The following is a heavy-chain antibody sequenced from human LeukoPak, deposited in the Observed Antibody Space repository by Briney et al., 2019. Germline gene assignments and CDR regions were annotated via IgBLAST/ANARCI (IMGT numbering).Heavy chain of an antibody. CDR1: GFTFENYA. Sequence: PGGSLRLSCAASGFTFENYAMEWVRQAPGKGLEWVSGISWKSARTAYAESVKGRFTISRDNAKNSLYLQMNSLRAEDTAVYYCARETDSTLFDYWGQGTLVTVSS. CDR2: ISWKSART. J-gene: IGHJ4*02. D-gene: IGHD2-2*01. CDR3: ARETDSTLFDY. V-gene: IGHV3-9*01.